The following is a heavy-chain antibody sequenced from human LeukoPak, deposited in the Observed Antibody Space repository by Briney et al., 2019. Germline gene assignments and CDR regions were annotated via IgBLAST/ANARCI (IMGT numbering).Heavy chain of an antibody. CDR2: VGGSGDFT. J-gene: IGHJ4*02. Sequence: PGGSLRLSCEASGFTFSSFAIAWVRQAPGKGLEWVSYVGGSGDFTYYADSVKGRITISRDNSKNTVYLQMNSLRAEDTVVYYCAKDMITGTTPRPLGNWGQGTLVTVSS. V-gene: IGHV3-23*01. CDR1: GFTFSSFA. CDR3: AKDMITGTTPRPLGN. D-gene: IGHD1-7*01.